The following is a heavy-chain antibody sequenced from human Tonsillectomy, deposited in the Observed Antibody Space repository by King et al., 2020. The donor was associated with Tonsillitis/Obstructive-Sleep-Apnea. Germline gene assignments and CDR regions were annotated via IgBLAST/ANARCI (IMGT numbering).Heavy chain of an antibody. CDR3: ARGPHHGVRVDWFDP. V-gene: IGHV3-7*04. J-gene: IGHJ5*02. D-gene: IGHD3-3*01. Sequence: EVQLVESGGGLVQPGGSLRLSCAASGFTFSSHWMGWVRQAPGKGLECVANIKKDGSESYYVDSVKGRFTISRDNAKNSLYLQMNSLRVEDTAVYYWARGPHHGVRVDWFDPWGQGTLVTVSS. CDR1: GFTFSSHW. CDR2: IKKDGSES.